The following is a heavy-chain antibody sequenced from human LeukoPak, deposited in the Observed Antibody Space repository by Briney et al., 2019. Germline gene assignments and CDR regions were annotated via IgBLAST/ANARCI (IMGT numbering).Heavy chain of an antibody. CDR2: ITTGGPNT. Sequence: GGSLRLSCTASGFTFSSYTMSWVRQAPGRGLRWVSTITTGGPNTYYADSVKGRFTVSRDDSKNTLYLQMNSLRAEDTAVYYCAKDGGLWVSAHWGDSWGRGTLVTVSS. D-gene: IGHD7-27*01. CDR1: GFTFSSYT. V-gene: IGHV3-23*01. J-gene: IGHJ4*02. CDR3: AKDGGLWVSAHWGDS.